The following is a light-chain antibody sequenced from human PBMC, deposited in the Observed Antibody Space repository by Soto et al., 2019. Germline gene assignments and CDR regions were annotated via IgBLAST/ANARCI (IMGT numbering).Light chain of an antibody. CDR1: QGISNY. CDR3: QNYTSAPWT. CDR2: AAS. V-gene: IGKV1-27*01. J-gene: IGKJ1*01. Sequence: DVQVTQSPSSQSASVGDRVTITCRASQGISNYLAWYQQKPGKVPKLLIYAASTLQSGVPSRFSGSGSGTDFTLTISSLQPEDVATYYCQNYTSAPWTFGQGTKVDIK.